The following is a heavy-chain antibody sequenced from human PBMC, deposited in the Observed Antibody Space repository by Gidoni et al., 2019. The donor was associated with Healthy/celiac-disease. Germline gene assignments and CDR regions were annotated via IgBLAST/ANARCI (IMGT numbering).Heavy chain of an antibody. J-gene: IGHJ3*02. CDR2: IYPGDSDT. CDR3: ARQKPSGIAVAGTDDAFDI. V-gene: IGHV5-51*01. CDR1: GYSFTSYW. Sequence: EVQLVRSGAAVKKPGESLKIPCKGSGYSFTSYWNGWVRQMPGKGLEWMGIIYPGDSDTRYSPSFQGQVTISADKSISTAYLQWSSLKASDTAMYYCARQKPSGIAVAGTDDAFDIWGQGTMVTVSS. D-gene: IGHD6-19*01.